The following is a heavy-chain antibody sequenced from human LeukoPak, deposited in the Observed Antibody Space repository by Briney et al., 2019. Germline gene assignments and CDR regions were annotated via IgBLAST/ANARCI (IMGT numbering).Heavy chain of an antibody. CDR3: ASAGGRIAAAGTNEFDY. D-gene: IGHD6-13*01. CDR2: INHSGST. CDR1: GGPFSGYY. J-gene: IGHJ4*02. Sequence: PSETLSLTCAVYGGPFSGYYWSWIRHPPGKGLEWIGQINHSGSTNYNPSLKSRVTISVDTSKNQFSLKLSSVTAADTAVYYCASAGGRIAAAGTNEFDYWGQGTLVTVSS. V-gene: IGHV4-34*01.